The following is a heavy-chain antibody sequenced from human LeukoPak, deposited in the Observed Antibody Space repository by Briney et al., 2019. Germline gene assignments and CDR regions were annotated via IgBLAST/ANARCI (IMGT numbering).Heavy chain of an antibody. J-gene: IGHJ4*02. Sequence: SETLSLTCAVYGGSFSGYYWSWIRQPPGKGLEWVGSLYYSGSTYYNPSLKSRLTMSVDTSTNQFSLRLSSVTAADTAVYYCARRFRGGFDYWGQGTLVTVSS. CDR3: ARRFRGGFDY. D-gene: IGHD3-10*01. V-gene: IGHV4-34*01. CDR1: GGSFSGYY. CDR2: LYYSGST.